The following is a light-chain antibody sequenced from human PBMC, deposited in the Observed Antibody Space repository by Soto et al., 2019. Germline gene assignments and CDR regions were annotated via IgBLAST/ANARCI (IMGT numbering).Light chain of an antibody. J-gene: IGKJ4*01. Sequence: DIQMTQSPSSLSASVRDRITITCRASQGISNFLAWYQQKPGKVPKLLIYAASTLQSGVPSRFSGSGSGTDFTLTISSLQPEDVATYYCQKYNSAPPTCGGRTKVEIK. CDR3: QKYNSAPPT. CDR2: AAS. CDR1: QGISNF. V-gene: IGKV1-27*01.